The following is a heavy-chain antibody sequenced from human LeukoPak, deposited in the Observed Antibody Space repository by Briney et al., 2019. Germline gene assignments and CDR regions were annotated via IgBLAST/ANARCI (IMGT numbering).Heavy chain of an antibody. CDR2: IYTSGST. D-gene: IGHD3-16*02. CDR1: GGSISSGSYY. V-gene: IGHV4-61*02. CDR3: ARGRTYYDYVWGSYRYPDFDY. Sequence: SETLSLTCTVSGGSISSGSYYWSWIRQPAGKGLEWIGRIYTSGSTYYNPSLKSRVTISVDTSKNQFSLKLSSVTAADTAVYYCARGRTYYDYVWGSYRYPDFDYWGQGTLVTVSS. J-gene: IGHJ4*02.